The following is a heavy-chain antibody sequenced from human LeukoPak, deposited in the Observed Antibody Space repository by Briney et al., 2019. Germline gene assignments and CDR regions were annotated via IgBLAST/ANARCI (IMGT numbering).Heavy chain of an antibody. CDR1: GFTFDDFA. J-gene: IGHJ4*02. V-gene: IGHV3-9*01. CDR2: ISWNSGSI. D-gene: IGHD5-18*01. Sequence: GGSLRLSCAASGFTFDDFAMHWVRQAPGKGLEWVSGISWNSGSIGYADSVKGRFTISRDNAKNSLYLQMNSLRAEDTAVYYCARADWDTAMIDYWGQGTLVTVSS. CDR3: ARADWDTAMIDY.